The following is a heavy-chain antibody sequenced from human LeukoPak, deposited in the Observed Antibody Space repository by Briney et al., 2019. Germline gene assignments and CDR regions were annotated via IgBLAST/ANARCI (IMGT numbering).Heavy chain of an antibody. CDR1: GFSLSTSGVG. CDR3: AHRPPYSSSTGDAFDI. D-gene: IGHD6-6*01. Sequence: ESGPALVKPTQTLTLTCTFSGFSLSTSGVGVGWIRQPPGKALEWLALIYWNDDKRYSPSLKSRLTITKGTSKNQVVLTMTNMDPVDTATYYCAHRPPYSSSTGDAFDIWGQGTMVTVSS. CDR2: IYWNDDK. J-gene: IGHJ3*02. V-gene: IGHV2-5*01.